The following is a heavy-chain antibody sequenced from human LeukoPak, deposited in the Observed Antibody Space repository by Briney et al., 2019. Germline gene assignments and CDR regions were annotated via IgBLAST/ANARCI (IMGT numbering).Heavy chain of an antibody. D-gene: IGHD2-2*01. Sequence: GGSLRLSCAASGFTFSSYWMSWVRQAPGKGLEWVANIKQDGSEKYYVDSVKGRFTISRDNAKNSLYLQMNSLRAEDTAVYYCARAGWNIVVVPVDYWGQGTLVTASS. CDR1: GFTFSSYW. V-gene: IGHV3-7*01. CDR2: IKQDGSEK. J-gene: IGHJ4*02. CDR3: ARAGWNIVVVPVDY.